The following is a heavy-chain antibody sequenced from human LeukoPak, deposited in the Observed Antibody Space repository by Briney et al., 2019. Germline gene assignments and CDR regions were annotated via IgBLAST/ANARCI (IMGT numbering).Heavy chain of an antibody. J-gene: IGHJ6*03. V-gene: IGHV4-39*01. CDR2: IYYSGST. Sequence: SETLSLTCTVSGGSISSSSYYWGWIRQPPGKGLEWIGNIYYSGSTYYNPSLKSRVTISVDTSKNQFSLNLSSVTAADTAVYYCAKQRWEPFYTYYYMDVWGKGTTVTVSS. CDR1: GGSISSSSYY. D-gene: IGHD1-26*01. CDR3: AKQRWEPFYTYYYMDV.